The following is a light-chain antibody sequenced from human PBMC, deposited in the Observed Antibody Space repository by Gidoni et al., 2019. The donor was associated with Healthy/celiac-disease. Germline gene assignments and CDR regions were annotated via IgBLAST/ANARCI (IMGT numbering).Light chain of an antibody. CDR3: QQYGSSPLT. CDR2: GAS. CDR1: QSVSSSY. J-gene: IGKJ4*01. V-gene: IGKV3-20*01. Sequence: ALTQSPGTLSLSPGERATLFCRASQSVSSSYLTWYQQKPGQAPKLLIYGASSRATGIPDRFSGSGSGTDFTLTISRLEPEDFAVYYCQQYGSSPLTFGGGTKVEIK.